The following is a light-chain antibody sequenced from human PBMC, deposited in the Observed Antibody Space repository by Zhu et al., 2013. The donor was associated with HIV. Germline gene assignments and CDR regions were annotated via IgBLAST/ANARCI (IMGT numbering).Light chain of an antibody. CDR3: QVWGSSTDPVV. V-gene: IGLV3-21*02. CDR1: NIGSRS. CDR2: DGS. J-gene: IGLJ2*01. Sequence: SYELTQPPSVSVAPGLTASITCGGDNIGSRSVHWYQQKPGQAPVLVVYDGSVRPSGIPERFSGSNSGNTATLTISRVEAGDEADYYCQVWGSSTDPVVFAGGTKLSVL.